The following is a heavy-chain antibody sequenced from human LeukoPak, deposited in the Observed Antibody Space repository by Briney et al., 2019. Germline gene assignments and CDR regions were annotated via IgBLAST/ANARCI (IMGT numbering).Heavy chain of an antibody. J-gene: IGHJ4*02. CDR3: ARDRGGSYYGELDY. Sequence: GSLRLSCAVSGFTFSNYGVNWVRQPPGKGLEWIGNIYYSGSTYYNPSLKSRVTISVDTSKNQFPLKLSSVTAADTAVYYCARDRGGSYYGELDYWGQGTLVTVSS. CDR1: GFTFSNYG. CDR2: IYYSGST. V-gene: IGHV4-39*06. D-gene: IGHD1-26*01.